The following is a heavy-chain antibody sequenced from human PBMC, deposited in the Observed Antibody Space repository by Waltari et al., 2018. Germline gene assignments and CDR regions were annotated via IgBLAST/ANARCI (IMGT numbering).Heavy chain of an antibody. D-gene: IGHD6-13*01. Sequence: QVQLVQSGAEVKKPGASVTVSCKTSGHIFTDQFVHWVRQAPGQGLEWRVWINPKNGVTKYERKFQGSLTMTSDTSVSIAHLELSRLKSDDSAVYFCARPESSGSSSLDYWGQGTMVIVSS. CDR3: ARPESSGSSSLDY. J-gene: IGHJ4*02. CDR2: INPKNGVT. CDR1: GHIFTDQF. V-gene: IGHV1-2*02.